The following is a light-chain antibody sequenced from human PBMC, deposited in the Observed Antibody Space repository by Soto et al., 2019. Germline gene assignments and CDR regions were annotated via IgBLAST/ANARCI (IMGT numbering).Light chain of an antibody. CDR2: AAS. V-gene: IGKV1-39*01. CDR3: QQSYSTPIT. J-gene: IGKJ5*01. Sequence: DIQMTQSPSSLSASVGARVTITCRASQSISSYLNWYQQKPGKAPKFLSYAASSLQSGVPSGVSGSGSGTDFTLTISSLKPEDFETYYCQQSYSTPITFGQGTRLEIK. CDR1: QSISSY.